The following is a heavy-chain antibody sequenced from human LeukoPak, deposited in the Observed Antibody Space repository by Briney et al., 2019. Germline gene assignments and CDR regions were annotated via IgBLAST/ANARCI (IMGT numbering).Heavy chain of an antibody. D-gene: IGHD3-22*01. V-gene: IGHV3-23*01. CDR2: IGASGADT. CDR3: ARRPRDTSGYYLGAFHD. CDR1: GFTFRNYA. J-gene: IGHJ3*01. Sequence: GGSLRLSCAASGFTFRNYAMTWVRQAPGKGLEWVSVIGASGADTYYSDSVKGRLTVSRDNSQNTLFLHMSSLRAEDTAVYFCARRPRDTSGYYLGAFHDWGQGTTVTVSS.